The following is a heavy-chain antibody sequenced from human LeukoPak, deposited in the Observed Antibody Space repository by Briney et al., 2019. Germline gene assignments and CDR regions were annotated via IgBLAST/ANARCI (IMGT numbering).Heavy chain of an antibody. CDR1: GFTFDDYA. V-gene: IGHV3-9*01. CDR2: ISWHSNSI. Sequence: PGGSLRLSCAASGFTFDDYAIHWVRQPPGKGLEWVSGISWHSNSIGYADSVKGRFTISRDNGKNSLYLQMNSLRAEDTAVYYCASSYYYYYYMDVWGKGTTVTVSS. D-gene: IGHD3-10*01. CDR3: ASSYYYYYYMDV. J-gene: IGHJ6*03.